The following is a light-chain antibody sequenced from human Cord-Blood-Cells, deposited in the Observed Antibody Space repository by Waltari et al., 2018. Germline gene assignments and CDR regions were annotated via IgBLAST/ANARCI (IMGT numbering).Light chain of an antibody. CDR2: AAS. J-gene: IGKJ3*01. CDR1: QGISSY. V-gene: IGKV1-39*01. Sequence: DIQMTQSPSSLSASVGDRVTITCRARQGISSYLNWYQQKPGKAPKLLIYAASSLQSGVPSRFSGSGSGTDFTLTISSLKPEDFATYYGQQSYSTLFTFGPGTKVDIK. CDR3: QQSYSTLFT.